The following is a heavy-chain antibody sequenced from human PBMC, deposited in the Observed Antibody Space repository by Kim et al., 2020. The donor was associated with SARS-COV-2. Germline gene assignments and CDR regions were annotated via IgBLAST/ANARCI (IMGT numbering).Heavy chain of an antibody. CDR2: IYPGDSDT. J-gene: IGHJ4*02. CDR1: GYSFTSYW. CDR3: ARHDYAPNYDSSGYYWLY. D-gene: IGHD3-22*01. V-gene: IGHV5-51*01. Sequence: GESLKISCKGSGYSFTSYWIGWVRQMPGKGLEWMGIIYPGDSDTRYSPSFQGQVTISADKSISTAYLQWSSLKASDTAMYYCARHDYAPNYDSSGYYWLYWGQGTLVTVSS.